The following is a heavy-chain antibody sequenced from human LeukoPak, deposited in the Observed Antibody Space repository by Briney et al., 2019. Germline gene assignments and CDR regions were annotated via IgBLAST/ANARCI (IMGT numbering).Heavy chain of an antibody. J-gene: IGHJ4*02. CDR3: VKGNFYDSSGLPFDF. D-gene: IGHD3-22*01. CDR1: GITFDDYS. V-gene: IGHV3-9*01. CDR2: ISWDSRVI. Sequence: GGSLRLSCAASGITFDDYSMHWVRQAPQKGLEWVSGISWDSRVIGYADSVKGRFTISRDNVKNSLYLQMNSLRADDTAFYYCVKGNFYDSSGLPFDFWGQGALVTVSS.